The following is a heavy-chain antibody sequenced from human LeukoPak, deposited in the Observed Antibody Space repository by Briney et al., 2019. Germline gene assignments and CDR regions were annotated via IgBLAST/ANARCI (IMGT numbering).Heavy chain of an antibody. CDR3: AKDPLIEYSSSSLDY. V-gene: IGHV3-30*02. J-gene: IGHJ4*02. Sequence: GGSLRLSCAASGFTFGSYGMHWVRQAPGKGLEWVAFIRYDGSNKYYADSVKGRFTISRDNSKNTLYLQMNSLRAEDTAVYYCAKDPLIEYSSSSLDYWGQGTLVTVSS. CDR2: IRYDGSNK. D-gene: IGHD6-6*01. CDR1: GFTFGSYG.